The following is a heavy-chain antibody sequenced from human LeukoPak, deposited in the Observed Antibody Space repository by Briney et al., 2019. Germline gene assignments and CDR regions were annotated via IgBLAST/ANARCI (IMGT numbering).Heavy chain of an antibody. CDR1: GFTVSSNY. Sequence: SGGSLRLSCAASGFTVSSNYMSWVRQAPGRGLEWVSVIYSGGSAYYADSVKGRFTISRDNSKNTLYLQMNSPRAEDTAVYYCAKDLSITMARGVIIANYPDYYYYGMDVWGQGTTVTVSS. CDR2: IYSGGSA. J-gene: IGHJ6*02. V-gene: IGHV3-53*01. D-gene: IGHD3-10*01. CDR3: AKDLSITMARGVIIANYPDYYYYGMDV.